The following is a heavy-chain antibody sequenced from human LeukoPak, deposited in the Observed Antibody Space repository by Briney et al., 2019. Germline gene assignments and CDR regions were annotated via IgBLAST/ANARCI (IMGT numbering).Heavy chain of an antibody. Sequence: GSLRLSCTASGFTFSNYAMHWVRQAPGEGLEWVALISSDGTNKYYADSVKGRFTISRDNSKNTLYLQMNSLRAEDTTIYYCATNGGYYMDVWGKGTTVTVSS. CDR3: ATNGGYYMDV. J-gene: IGHJ6*03. V-gene: IGHV3-30*03. D-gene: IGHD1-1*01. CDR2: ISSDGTNK. CDR1: GFTFSNYA.